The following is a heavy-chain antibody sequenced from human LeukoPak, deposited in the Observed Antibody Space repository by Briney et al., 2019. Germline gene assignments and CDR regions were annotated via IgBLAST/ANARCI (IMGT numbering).Heavy chain of an antibody. Sequence: GGSLRLSCAASGFTFNIYAMNWGRQAPGKGLEWVASISSSSDFMAYADSVRGRFAISRDNARNSLYLQMNSLRADDTGLYYCTSELGIVGGRRNDCWGQGTLVTVSS. J-gene: IGHJ4*02. V-gene: IGHV3-21*01. CDR2: ISSSSDFM. CDR3: TSELGIVGGRRNDC. D-gene: IGHD1-26*01. CDR1: GFTFNIYA.